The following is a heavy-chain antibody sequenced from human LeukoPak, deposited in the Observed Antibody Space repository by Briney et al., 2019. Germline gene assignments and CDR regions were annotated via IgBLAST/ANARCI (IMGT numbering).Heavy chain of an antibody. CDR1: GFSLTTTGMR. J-gene: IGHJ5*02. V-gene: IGHV2-70*04. D-gene: IGHD4/OR15-4a*01. CDR3: ARLQGATIGAKWFDP. CDR2: IDWDDDK. Sequence: SGPALVKPTQTLTLTCTFSGFSLTTTGMRVSWIRQPPGKALEWLARIDWDDDKFYSTSLKTRLTISKDTSKNHVVLTMTNMDPVDTATYYCARLQGATIGAKWFDPWGQGTLVTVSS.